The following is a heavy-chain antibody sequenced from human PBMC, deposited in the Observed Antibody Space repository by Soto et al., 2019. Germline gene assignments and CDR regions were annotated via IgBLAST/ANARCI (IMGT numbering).Heavy chain of an antibody. CDR3: ARSELEPQGRGYYYYYGMDV. D-gene: IGHD1-1*01. CDR2: IIPIFGTA. Sequence: QVQLVQSGAEVKKPGSSVKVSCKASGGTFSSYAISWVRQAPGQGLEWMGGIIPIFGTANYAQKFQGRVTITADESTSTAYMELSSLRSEDTAVYYCARSELEPQGRGYYYYYGMDVWGQGTTVTVSS. V-gene: IGHV1-69*01. J-gene: IGHJ6*02. CDR1: GGTFSSYA.